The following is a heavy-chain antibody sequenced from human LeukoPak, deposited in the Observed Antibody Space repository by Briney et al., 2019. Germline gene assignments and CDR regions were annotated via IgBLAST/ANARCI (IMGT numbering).Heavy chain of an antibody. CDR2: VLGSGAPT. V-gene: IGHV3-23*01. CDR1: GFTFSSYG. J-gene: IGHJ3*02. CDR3: AKDPNGDYIGTFDI. D-gene: IGHD4-17*01. Sequence: GGSLRLSCAASGFTFSSYGMHWVRQAPGKGLEWVATVLGSGAPTYYADSVQGRFTISRDNSKNTLYLQMNSLRAEDTAIYYCAKDPNGDYIGTFDIWGQGTMVTVSS.